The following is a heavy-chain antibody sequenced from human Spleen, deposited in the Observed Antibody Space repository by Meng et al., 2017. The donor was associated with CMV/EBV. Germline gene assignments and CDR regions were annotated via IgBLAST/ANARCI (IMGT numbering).Heavy chain of an antibody. CDR3: AREAKLAPRGWFDP. D-gene: IGHD6-6*01. CDR2: ISSSSSYI. CDR1: GFTFSSYS. V-gene: IGHV3-21*01. J-gene: IGHJ5*02. Sequence: EVQLVESGGGLVKPGGSLRLSCAASGFTFSSYSMNWVRQAPGKGLEWVSSISSSSSYIYYADSVKGRFTISRDNAKNSLYLQMNSLRAEDTAVYYCAREAKLAPRGWFDPWGQGTLVTVAS.